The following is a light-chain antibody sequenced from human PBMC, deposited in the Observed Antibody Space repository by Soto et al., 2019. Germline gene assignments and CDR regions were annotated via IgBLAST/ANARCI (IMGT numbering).Light chain of an antibody. CDR1: QSVSSN. Sequence: EIVMTQSPATLSVSPGERATLSCRASQSVSSNLAWYQQKPGQAPRLLIYGASTRATGIPARFSGSGSGTECTLAISSLQSEDFAVYYFQQYNSWPRVTFGRGTKVDIK. CDR3: QQYNSWPRVT. CDR2: GAS. J-gene: IGKJ3*01. V-gene: IGKV3-15*01.